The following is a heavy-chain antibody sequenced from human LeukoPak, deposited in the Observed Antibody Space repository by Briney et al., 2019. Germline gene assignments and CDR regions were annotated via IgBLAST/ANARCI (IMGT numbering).Heavy chain of an antibody. CDR3: ARGESCGGGSCSRVFNY. CDR1: GYSFNSHW. V-gene: IGHV5-51*01. J-gene: IGHJ4*02. D-gene: IGHD2-15*01. Sequence: GESLKISCKAPGYSFNSHWIGWVRQMPGRGLEWMGVFYPGDSDTRYSPSFQGQVTISVDKSITTAYLQWSSLKASDTAMYYCARGESCGGGSCSRVFNYWGQGTLVTVSS. CDR2: FYPGDSDT.